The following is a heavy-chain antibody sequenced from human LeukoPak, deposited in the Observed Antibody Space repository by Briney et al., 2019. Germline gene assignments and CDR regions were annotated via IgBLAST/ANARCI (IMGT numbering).Heavy chain of an antibody. CDR2: INTYNGET. Sequence: ASVKVSCSSSGYILTNYGIYWVRQAPGQGLEWMGWINTYNGETDYAQNFQGRVTMTTDTSTSTAYMDLRSLTSDDTAVYYCARGRLGVSGYKGYLDYWGQGTLVTVSS. V-gene: IGHV1-18*01. D-gene: IGHD5-12*01. J-gene: IGHJ4*02. CDR3: ARGRLGVSGYKGYLDY. CDR1: GYILTNYG.